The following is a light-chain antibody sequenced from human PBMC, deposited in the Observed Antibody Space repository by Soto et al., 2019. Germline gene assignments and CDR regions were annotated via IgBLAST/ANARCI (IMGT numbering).Light chain of an antibody. J-gene: IGLJ3*02. V-gene: IGLV2-8*01. CDR1: SSDVGGYNY. CDR2: EVT. CDR3: SSYAASNNFYXV. Sequence: SVLTQPPSASGSPGQSVTISCTGTSSDVGGYNYVSWYQQYPGRAPKLMIYEVTKRPSGVPDRFSGSKSGNTASLTVSGLQAEDEADYYCSSYAASNNFYXVXGGGTKVTVL.